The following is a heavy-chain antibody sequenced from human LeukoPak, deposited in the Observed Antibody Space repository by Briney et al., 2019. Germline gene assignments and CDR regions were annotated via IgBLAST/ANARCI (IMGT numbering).Heavy chain of an antibody. CDR1: GFTFSSYA. V-gene: IGHV3-30*04. CDR3: AKSPKSSGWYSGGSDY. CDR2: ISYDGSNK. J-gene: IGHJ4*02. D-gene: IGHD6-19*01. Sequence: GRSLRLSCAASGFTFSSYAMHWVRQAPGKGLEWVAVISYDGSNKYYADSVKGRFTISRDNSKNTLYLQMNSLRAEDTAVYYCAKSPKSSGWYSGGSDYWGQGTLVTVSS.